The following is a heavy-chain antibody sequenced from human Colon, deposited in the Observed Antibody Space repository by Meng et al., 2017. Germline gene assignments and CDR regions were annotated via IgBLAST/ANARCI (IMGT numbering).Heavy chain of an antibody. D-gene: IGHD1-26*01. CDR3: ARGYSGSYHTPIDY. J-gene: IGHJ4*02. Sequence: GESLKICCKASGYSFTNYWIGWVRQMPGRGLEWMGLIYPADSDTRYSSSFQGQVTISADKSISTAYLQWSSLKASDTAIYYCARGYSGSYHTPIDYWGQGTLVTVSS. CDR2: IYPADSDT. V-gene: IGHV5-51*01. CDR1: GYSFTNYW.